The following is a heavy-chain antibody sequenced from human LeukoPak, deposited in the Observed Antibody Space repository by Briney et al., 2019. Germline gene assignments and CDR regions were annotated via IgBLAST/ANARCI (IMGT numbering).Heavy chain of an antibody. CDR2: ISWNGGNT. Sequence: GGTLRLSCAASGFKFDDYGMSWVRQAPGKGLEWVSGISWNGGNTGYADSVKGRFTISRDNAKNSLFLQVNSLRADDTAFYYCAREGIYCVNGVCYLDYWGQGTLVTVSS. D-gene: IGHD2-8*01. J-gene: IGHJ4*02. CDR3: AREGIYCVNGVCYLDY. CDR1: GFKFDDYG. V-gene: IGHV3-20*04.